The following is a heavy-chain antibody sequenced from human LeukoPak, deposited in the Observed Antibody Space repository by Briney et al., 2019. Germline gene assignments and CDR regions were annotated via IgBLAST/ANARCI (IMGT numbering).Heavy chain of an antibody. V-gene: IGHV3-30*04. CDR2: ISYDGSNK. CDR1: GFTFSSYA. Sequence: PGGSLRLSCAASGFTFSSYAMHWVRQAPGKGLEWVAVISYDGSNKYYADSVKGRFTISRDNSKNTLYLQMNSLRAEDTAVYYCARGDVLRFLEWLFDYWGQGTLVTVSS. D-gene: IGHD3-3*01. J-gene: IGHJ4*02. CDR3: ARGDVLRFLEWLFDY.